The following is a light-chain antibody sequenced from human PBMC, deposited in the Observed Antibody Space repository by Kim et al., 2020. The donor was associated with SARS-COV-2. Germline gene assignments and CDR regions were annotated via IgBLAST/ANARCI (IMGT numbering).Light chain of an antibody. V-gene: IGKV3-20*01. CDR2: GTS. Sequence: SPGERATRSCRASQTLTSSYLAWYQQKPGPAPRLLIDGTSTRATGIADRFSGSGSGTDFTLTSSRLEAEDSAVYYCQQYGRSPSYTFGQGTKLEI. CDR3: QQYGRSPSYT. J-gene: IGKJ2*01. CDR1: QTLTSSY.